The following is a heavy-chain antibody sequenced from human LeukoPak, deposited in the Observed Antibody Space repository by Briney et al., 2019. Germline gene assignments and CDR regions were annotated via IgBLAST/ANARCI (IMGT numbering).Heavy chain of an antibody. D-gene: IGHD3-10*01. V-gene: IGHV4-61*02. CDR2: IYTSGST. CDR3: ARETSGSYYLPYYYYYMDV. CDR1: GGSISSGSYY. J-gene: IGHJ6*03. Sequence: PSQTLSLTCTVPGGSISSGSYYWRWIRQPAGRGLGCIGLIYTSGSTNYNPSLKSRVTISVDTSKNQFSLKLSSVTAADTAVYYCARETSGSYYLPYYYYYMDVWGKGTTVTISS.